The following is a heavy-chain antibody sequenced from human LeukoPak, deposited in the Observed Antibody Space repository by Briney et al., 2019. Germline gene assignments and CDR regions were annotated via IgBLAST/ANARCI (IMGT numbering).Heavy chain of an antibody. CDR3: ARDSSSGYQGY. CDR2: ISSIGSTI. V-gene: IGHV3-48*03. CDR1: GFTFSSYE. J-gene: IGHJ4*02. Sequence: GGSLRLSCAASGFTFSSYEMNWVRQAPGKGLEWVSYISSIGSTIHYADSVKGRFTISRDNAKNSLYLQMNSLRAEDTAVYYCARDSSSGYQGYWGQGTLVTVSS. D-gene: IGHD3-22*01.